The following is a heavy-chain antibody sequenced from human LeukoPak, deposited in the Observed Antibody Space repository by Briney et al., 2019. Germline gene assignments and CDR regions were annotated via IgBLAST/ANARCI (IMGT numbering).Heavy chain of an antibody. V-gene: IGHV3-30*02. J-gene: IGHJ4*02. Sequence: GGSLRLSCRTSGFSFTNYCMTWVRQAPGKGLEWVAFIRYDGSNKYYADSVKGRFTISRDNSKNTLYLQMNSLRAEDTAVYYCAKDRGSSVSHFDYWGQGTLVTVSS. CDR3: AKDRGSSVSHFDY. D-gene: IGHD5-12*01. CDR1: GFSFTNYC. CDR2: IRYDGSNK.